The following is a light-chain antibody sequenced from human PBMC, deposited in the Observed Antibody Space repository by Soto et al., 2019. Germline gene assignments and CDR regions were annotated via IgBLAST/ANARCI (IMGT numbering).Light chain of an antibody. Sequence: EIVLTQSPGTLSLSPGERATLSCRASQSVNSRFLAWYQQKPGQAPRLLMYGASTRATGIPDRFSGSGSGADFPLTISRREPEDFAVYYCQQYGSSPPMYTFGQGTKLEIK. CDR1: QSVNSRF. J-gene: IGKJ2*01. CDR2: GAS. V-gene: IGKV3-20*01. CDR3: QQYGSSPPMYT.